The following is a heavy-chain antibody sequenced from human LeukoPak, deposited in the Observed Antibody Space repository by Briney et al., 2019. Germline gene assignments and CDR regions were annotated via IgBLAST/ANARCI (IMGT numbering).Heavy chain of an antibody. CDR2: IYSGGST. Sequence: GGSLRLSCAASGFTVSSNYMSWVRQAPGKGLEWVSVIYSGGSTYNADSVKGRFTISRDNSKNTLFLQMNSLRAEDTAVYYCARGGYYYGSGSGGVDYWGQGTLVTVSS. CDR1: GFTVSSNY. V-gene: IGHV3-53*01. CDR3: ARGGYYYGSGSGGVDY. J-gene: IGHJ4*02. D-gene: IGHD3-10*01.